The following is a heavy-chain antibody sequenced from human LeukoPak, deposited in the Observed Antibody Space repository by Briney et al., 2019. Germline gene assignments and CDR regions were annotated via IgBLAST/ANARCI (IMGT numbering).Heavy chain of an antibody. Sequence: PSETLSLTCAVYGGSFSGHYWSWIRQSPGTGLEWIGEINHSGSTNYNPSLKSRVTISVDTSKNQFSLKLSSVTAADTAAYYCARDPKWAFGGVVGGVFDFWGQETLVTVSS. D-gene: IGHD3-16*02. J-gene: IGHJ4*02. CDR1: GGSFSGHY. CDR3: ARDPKWAFGGVVGGVFDF. CDR2: INHSGST. V-gene: IGHV4-34*01.